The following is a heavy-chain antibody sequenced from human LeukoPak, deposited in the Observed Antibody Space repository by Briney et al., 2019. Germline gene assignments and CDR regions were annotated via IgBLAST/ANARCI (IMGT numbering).Heavy chain of an antibody. CDR1: GGSITYHY. Sequence: PSETLSLTCTVSGGSITYHYWSWIRQAAGKGLEWIGHMYTSGSTKYNPSLKSRITMSLDTSKKQFSLRLTSVTDADTAVYYCARSNGYSSSWFLWGQGKMVTVSS. CDR2: MYTSGST. J-gene: IGHJ3*01. D-gene: IGHD6-13*01. V-gene: IGHV4-4*07. CDR3: ARSNGYSSSWFL.